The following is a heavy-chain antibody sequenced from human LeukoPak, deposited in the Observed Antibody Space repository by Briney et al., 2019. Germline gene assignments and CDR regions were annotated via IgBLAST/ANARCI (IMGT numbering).Heavy chain of an antibody. CDR2: ISAYNGNT. D-gene: IGHD3-22*01. CDR1: GYTFTSYD. J-gene: IGHJ3*02. V-gene: IGHV1-18*01. Sequence: ASVKVSCKASGYTFTSYDINWVRQATGQGLEWMGWISAYNGNTNYAQKLQGRVTMTTDTSTSTAYMELRSLRSDDTAVYYCARDLYYYDSSGYRGAFDIWGQGTMVTVSS. CDR3: ARDLYYYDSSGYRGAFDI.